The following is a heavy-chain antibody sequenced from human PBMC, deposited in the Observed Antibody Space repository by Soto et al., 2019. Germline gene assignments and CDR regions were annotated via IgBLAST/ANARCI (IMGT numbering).Heavy chain of an antibody. V-gene: IGHV4-61*01. Sequence: KPSETLSLTCTVSGGSVSSVSYYWSWIRQPPGKGLEWIGYIYYSGSTNYNPSLKSRVTISVDTSKNQFSLKLSSVTAADTAVYYCARDLSYSSSEWLYGMDVWGQGTTVTVSS. CDR2: IYYSGST. CDR1: GGSVSSVSYY. CDR3: ARDLSYSSSEWLYGMDV. D-gene: IGHD6-6*01. J-gene: IGHJ6*02.